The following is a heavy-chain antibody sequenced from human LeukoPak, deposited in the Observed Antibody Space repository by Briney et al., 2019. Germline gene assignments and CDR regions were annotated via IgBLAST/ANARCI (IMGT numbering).Heavy chain of an antibody. CDR1: GFTFSSYE. CDR3: ARVGSESYTSASLRYFDL. V-gene: IGHV3-48*03. J-gene: IGHJ2*01. Sequence: GGSLRLSCAASGFTFSSYEMNWVRQAPGMGLEWVSYISSSGGTIYYADSVKGRFTISRDNAKNSLYLQMNSLRAEDTAVYDCARVGSESYTSASLRYFDLWGRGTLVTVSS. D-gene: IGHD3-10*01. CDR2: ISSSGGTI.